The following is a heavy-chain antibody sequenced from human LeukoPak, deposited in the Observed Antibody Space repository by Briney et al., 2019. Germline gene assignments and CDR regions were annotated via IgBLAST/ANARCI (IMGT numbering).Heavy chain of an antibody. CDR2: IYYSGST. CDR1: GGSISSSSYY. J-gene: IGHJ5*02. D-gene: IGHD3-10*01. Sequence: SSETLSLTCTVSGGSISSSSYYWGWIRQPPGKGLEWIGSIYYSGSTYYNPSLKSRVTISVDTSKNQSSLKLSSVTAADTAVYYCARRTVGELVWWFDPWGQGTLVTVSS. CDR3: ARRTVGELVWWFDP. V-gene: IGHV4-39*07.